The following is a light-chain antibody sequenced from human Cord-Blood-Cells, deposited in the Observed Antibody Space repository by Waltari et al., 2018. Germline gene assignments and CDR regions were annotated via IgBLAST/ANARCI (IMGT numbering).Light chain of an antibody. CDR1: QGIRNA. CDR2: AAS. Sequence: ATQMNHSPSSLSASVAATLTITCRASQGIRNALGWYQQKPGKAPKLLIYAASSLQSGVPSRFSGSGSGTDFTLTISSLQPEDFATYYCLQDYNYPWTFGQGTKVEIK. V-gene: IGKV1-6*01. J-gene: IGKJ1*01. CDR3: LQDYNYPWT.